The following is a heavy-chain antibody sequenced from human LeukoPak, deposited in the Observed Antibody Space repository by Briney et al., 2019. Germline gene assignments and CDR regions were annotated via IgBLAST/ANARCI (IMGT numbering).Heavy chain of an antibody. J-gene: IGHJ5*02. V-gene: IGHV3-48*03. CDR2: TSSSGTMI. CDR3: AREVASCGGDCLAP. Sequence: GGSLRLSCAASGFTFSSYEFNWVRQAPGKGLEWVSYTSSSGTMIYYADSVKGRFTISRDNSKNSLYLQMNNLRAEDTAVYYCAREVASCGGDCLAPWGQGTLVTVSS. D-gene: IGHD2-21*02. CDR1: GFTFSSYE.